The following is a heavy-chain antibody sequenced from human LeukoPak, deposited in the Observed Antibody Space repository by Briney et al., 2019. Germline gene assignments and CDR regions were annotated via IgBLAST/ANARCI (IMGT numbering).Heavy chain of an antibody. CDR2: ISSSSSYI. V-gene: IGHV3-21*04. CDR1: GFTFSGYS. J-gene: IGHJ4*02. CDR3: ARDFLAVAGTNRDGY. Sequence: GGSLRLSCAASGFTFSGYSMNWVRQAPGKGLEWVSSISSSSSYIYYADSVKGRFTISRDNAKNSLYLQMNSLRAEDTAVYYCARDFLAVAGTNRDGYWGQGTLVTVSS. D-gene: IGHD6-19*01.